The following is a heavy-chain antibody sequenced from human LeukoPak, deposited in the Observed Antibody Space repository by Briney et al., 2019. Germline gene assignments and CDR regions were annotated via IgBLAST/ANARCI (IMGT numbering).Heavy chain of an antibody. CDR1: GGSISSYY. Sequence: PETLSPTCTVSGGSISSYYWSWIRQPPGKGLEWIGYIYYSGSTNYNPSLKSRVTISVDTSKNQFSLKLSSVTAADTAVYYCARGGVSVVPLVYYMDVWGKEPTVTVSS. CDR3: ARGGVSVVPLVYYMDV. V-gene: IGHV4-59*01. CDR2: IYYSGST. D-gene: IGHD2-15*01. J-gene: IGHJ6*03.